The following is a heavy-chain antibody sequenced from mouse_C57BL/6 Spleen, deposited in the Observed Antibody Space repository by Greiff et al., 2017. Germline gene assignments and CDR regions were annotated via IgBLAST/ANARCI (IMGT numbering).Heavy chain of an antibody. J-gene: IGHJ4*01. CDR2: ISSGSSTI. CDR1: GFTFSDYG. D-gene: IGHD2-3*01. Sequence: EVKLVESGGGLVKPGGSLKLSCAASGFTFSDYGMHWVRQAPEKGLEWVAYISSGSSTIYYADTVKGRFTISRDNAKNTLFLQMTSLRSEDTAMYYCARRDGYYNYYAMDYWGQGTSVTVSS. CDR3: ARRDGYYNYYAMDY. V-gene: IGHV5-17*01.